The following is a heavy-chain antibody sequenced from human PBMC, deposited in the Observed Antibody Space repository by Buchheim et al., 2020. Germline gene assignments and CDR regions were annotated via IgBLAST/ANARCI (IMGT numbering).Heavy chain of an antibody. CDR2: INHSGST. J-gene: IGHJ5*02. CDR3: ARGTALSKAPGRWFDP. V-gene: IGHV4-34*01. CDR1: GFTFSSYE. Sequence: VQLVESGGGLVQPGGSLRLSCAASGFTFSSYEMNWVRQAPGKGLEWIGEINHSGSTNYNPSLKSRVTISVDTSTNQFSLKLSSVTAADTAVYYCARGTALSKAPGRWFDPWGQGTL. D-gene: IGHD1-14*01.